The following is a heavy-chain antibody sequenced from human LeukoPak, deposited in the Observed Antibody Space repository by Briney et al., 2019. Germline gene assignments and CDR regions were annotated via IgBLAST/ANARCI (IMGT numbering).Heavy chain of an antibody. CDR2: VYPGDSDT. CDR1: GYSFTSYW. CDR3: ARLHVDTAMASDY. J-gene: IGHJ4*02. D-gene: IGHD5-18*01. V-gene: IGHV5-51*01. Sequence: GESLKISCKGSGYSFTSYWIGWVRQMPGKGLEWMGIVYPGDSDTRYSPSFQGQVTISADKSIYTAYLQWSTLEASDTAVYYCARLHVDTAMASDYWGQGTLVTVSS.